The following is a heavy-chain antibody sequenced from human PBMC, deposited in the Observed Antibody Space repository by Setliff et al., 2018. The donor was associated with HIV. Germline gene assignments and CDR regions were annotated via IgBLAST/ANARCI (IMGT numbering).Heavy chain of an antibody. Sequence: SETLSLTCAVYGGSFSGYYWSWIRQPPGKGLEWIGETNHSGSTNYNPSLKSRVTISVDTSKNQFSLKLSSVTAADTAVYYCARVPPFSGSNFSWYFDLWGRGTLVTVSS. J-gene: IGHJ2*01. CDR3: ARVPPFSGSNFSWYFDL. CDR2: TNHSGST. V-gene: IGHV4-34*01. CDR1: GGSFSGYY. D-gene: IGHD1-26*01.